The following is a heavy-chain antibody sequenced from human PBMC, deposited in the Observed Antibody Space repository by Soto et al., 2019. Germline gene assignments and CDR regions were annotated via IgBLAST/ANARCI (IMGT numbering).Heavy chain of an antibody. CDR2: IWYDGSNK. D-gene: IGHD2-15*01. Sequence: GGSLRLSCAASGFTFSSYGMHWVRQAPGKGLEWVAVIWYDGSNKYYADSVKGRFTISRDNSKNTLYLQMNSLRAEDTAVYYCARDFYKCSGGSCYSAANWFDPWGQGTLVTVSS. V-gene: IGHV3-33*01. CDR1: GFTFSSYG. J-gene: IGHJ5*02. CDR3: ARDFYKCSGGSCYSAANWFDP.